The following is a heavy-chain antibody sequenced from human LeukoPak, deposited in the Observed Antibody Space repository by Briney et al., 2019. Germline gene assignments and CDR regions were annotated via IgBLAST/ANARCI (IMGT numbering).Heavy chain of an antibody. J-gene: IGHJ5*02. Sequence: SETLSLTCTVSGGSISSYYWGWIRQPPGKGLEWIWSIYHSGSTYYNPSLKSRVTISVDTSKNQFSLKLSSVTAADTAVYYCARAVDCSRWYESLLRNWFDPWGQGTLVTVSS. CDR1: GGSISSYY. CDR3: ARAVDCSRWYESLLRNWFDP. CDR2: IYHSGST. V-gene: IGHV4-38-2*02. D-gene: IGHD6-13*01.